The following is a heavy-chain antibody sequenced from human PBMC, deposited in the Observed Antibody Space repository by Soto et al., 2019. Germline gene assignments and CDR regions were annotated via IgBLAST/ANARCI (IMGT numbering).Heavy chain of an antibody. Sequence: EVQLLESGGGLVQPGGSLRVSCAASGFPFSNHAMSWVRQAPAKGLEWVSGISDGGDLIYYADSVKGRFSMSRDNSENMLYLQMTNLRAEDTAIYFCAKRQGTGLAAKNFDFWGQGTLVTVSS. J-gene: IGHJ4*02. CDR2: ISDGGDLI. CDR1: GFPFSNHA. CDR3: AKRQGTGLAAKNFDF. D-gene: IGHD2-15*01. V-gene: IGHV3-23*01.